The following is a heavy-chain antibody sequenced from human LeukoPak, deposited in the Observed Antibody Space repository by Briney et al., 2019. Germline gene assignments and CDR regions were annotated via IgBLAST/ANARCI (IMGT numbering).Heavy chain of an antibody. V-gene: IGHV3-53*01. Sequence: GGSLRPSCAASGFTVSSNYMSWVRQAPGKGLEWVSVIYSGGSTYYADSVKGRFTISRDNSKNTLYLQMNSLRAEDTAVYYCAKDLGYSSVVDAFDIWGQGTMVTVSS. CDR3: AKDLGYSSVVDAFDI. D-gene: IGHD5-18*01. J-gene: IGHJ3*02. CDR1: GFTVSSNY. CDR2: IYSGGST.